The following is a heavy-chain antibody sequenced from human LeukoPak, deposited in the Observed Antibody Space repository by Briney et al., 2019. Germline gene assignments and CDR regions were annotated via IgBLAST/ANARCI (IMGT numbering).Heavy chain of an antibody. CDR1: GFTFSSYS. CDR3: ARDPPYCSGTNCYFDS. V-gene: IGHV3-21*01. J-gene: IGHJ4*02. CDR2: ISSSSNYI. D-gene: IGHD2-15*01. Sequence: GESLRLSCAASGFTFSSYSMNWVRQAPGKGLEWVSSISSSSNYIHYAESVKGRFTISRDNAKNSLDLQMNSLRAEDTAVYYCARDPPYCSGTNCYFDSWGQGTLVTVSS.